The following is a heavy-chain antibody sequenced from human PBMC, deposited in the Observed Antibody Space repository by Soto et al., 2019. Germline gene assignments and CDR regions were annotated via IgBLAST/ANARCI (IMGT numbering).Heavy chain of an antibody. CDR2: IIPIFSTP. CDR1: GGTFGNSA. CDR3: ARDKVRPQLGGNYYYAIDV. Sequence: QVQLVQSGAEVKKPGSSVTVSCKASGGTFGNSAISWVRQAPGQGLEWMGGIIPIFSTPDYAQKFQGRVTMTADESTSTAYMELTSLRSEDTAVYYCARDKVRPQLGGNYYYAIDVWGQGTTVTVSS. J-gene: IGHJ6*02. V-gene: IGHV1-69*12. D-gene: IGHD3-3*02.